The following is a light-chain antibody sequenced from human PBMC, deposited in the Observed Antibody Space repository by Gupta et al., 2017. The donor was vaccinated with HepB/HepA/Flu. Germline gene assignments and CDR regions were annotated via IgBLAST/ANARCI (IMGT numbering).Light chain of an antibody. CDR1: QSVSSN. J-gene: IGKJ5*01. V-gene: IGKV3-15*01. CDR2: APS. Sequence: IVMTQSPATLSVSPGERSTLSCRASQSVSSNSAWYQQKPGQAPRLLIYAPSTRATGIPARFSGSGSGTEFTLTISSLQSEDFAVYFCQQDHNWPMLFGQGTRMEIK. CDR3: QQDHNWPML.